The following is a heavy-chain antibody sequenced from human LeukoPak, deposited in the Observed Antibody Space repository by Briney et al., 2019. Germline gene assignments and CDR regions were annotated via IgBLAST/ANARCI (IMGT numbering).Heavy chain of an antibody. D-gene: IGHD3-10*01. Sequence: GASVKVSCKASGYTFTSYGISWARQAPGQGLEWMGWISAYNGNTNYAQKLQGRVTMTTDTSTSTAHMELRSLRPDDTAVYYCARDRGITPLSVWGQGTTVTVSS. V-gene: IGHV1-18*01. CDR3: ARDRGITPLSV. CDR2: ISAYNGNT. CDR1: GYTFTSYG. J-gene: IGHJ6*02.